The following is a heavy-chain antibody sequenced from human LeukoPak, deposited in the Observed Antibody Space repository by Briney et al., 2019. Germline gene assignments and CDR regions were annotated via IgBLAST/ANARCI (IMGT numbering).Heavy chain of an antibody. CDR1: GGSFSGYY. D-gene: IGHD6-6*01. CDR2: INHSGST. Sequence: PSETLSLTCAVYGGSFSGYYWSWIRQPPGQGLEWIGEINHSGSTNDNPSLKSGVTISVDTSKNQFSLKLSSVTAADTAVYYCARGSWVLVAAARPRNWFDPWGQGTLVTVSS. V-gene: IGHV4-34*01. J-gene: IGHJ5*02. CDR3: ARGSWVLVAAARPRNWFDP.